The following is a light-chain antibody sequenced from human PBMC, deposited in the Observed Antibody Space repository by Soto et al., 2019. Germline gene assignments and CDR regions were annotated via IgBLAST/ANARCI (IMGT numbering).Light chain of an antibody. CDR3: QSYDSDNQV. J-gene: IGLJ3*02. CDR1: SGSIASNY. CDR2: EVN. V-gene: IGLV6-57*01. Sequence: NFMLTQPHSVSESPGKTVTISCTRSSGSIASNYVQWYQQRPGSSPTTVIYEVNQRPSGVPDRFSGSIDSSSNSAYLTISGLKTEDEADYYCQSYDSDNQVFGGGTKVTVL.